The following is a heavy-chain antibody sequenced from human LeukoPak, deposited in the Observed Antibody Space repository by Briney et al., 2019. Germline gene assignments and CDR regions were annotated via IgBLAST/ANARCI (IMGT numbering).Heavy chain of an antibody. CDR3: ARVGATGATADN. J-gene: IGHJ4*02. CDR2: INPRGGST. Sequence: ASVKVSCKASGYIFTTYYMHWLRQAPGQGPEWMGIINPRGGSTDYAQKFQGRVTMTSDTSTSTVYMELKSLRSEDTAVYFCARVGATGATADNWGQGTLVTVSS. CDR1: GYIFTTYY. D-gene: IGHD2-21*02. V-gene: IGHV1-46*01.